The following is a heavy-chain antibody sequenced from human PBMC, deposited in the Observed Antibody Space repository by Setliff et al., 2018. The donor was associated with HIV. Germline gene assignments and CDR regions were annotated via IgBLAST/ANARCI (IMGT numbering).Heavy chain of an antibody. D-gene: IGHD6-13*01. J-gene: IGHJ4*02. CDR3: ARESPSSSWFYFDF. CDR1: GGSFSDYY. V-gene: IGHV4-34*01. CDR2: INHRGST. Sequence: SETLSLTCAVYGGSFSDYYWTWIRQSPGKGLEWIGEINHRGSTNYNPSFKSRVTVSVDTSKNQFSLQLGSVTAADTAVYYCARESPSSSWFYFDFWGQGTLVTVSS.